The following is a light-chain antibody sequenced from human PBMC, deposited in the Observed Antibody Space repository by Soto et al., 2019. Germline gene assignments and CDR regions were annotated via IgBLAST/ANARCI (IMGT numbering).Light chain of an antibody. CDR3: CSYAGSYTDYV. J-gene: IGLJ1*01. Sequence: QSALIQPRSVSGSPGQSVTISCTGTSSDVGGYNYVSWYQQHPGKAPKLMIYDVSKRPSGVPDRFSGSKSGNTASLTISGLQAEDEADYYCCSYAGSYTDYVFGTGTKVTVL. CDR2: DVS. CDR1: SSDVGGYNY. V-gene: IGLV2-11*01.